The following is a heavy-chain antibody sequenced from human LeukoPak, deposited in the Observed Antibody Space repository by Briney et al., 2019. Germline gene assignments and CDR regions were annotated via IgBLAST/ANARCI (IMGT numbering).Heavy chain of an antibody. V-gene: IGHV3-66*01. CDR2: IYSGGST. J-gene: IGHJ4*02. CDR3: ARGSYARHVDY. CDR1: GFTVSSNY. D-gene: IGHD2-2*01. Sequence: GGSLRLSCAASGFTVSSNYMSWVRQAPGKGLEWVSVIYSGGSTYYADSVKGRFTISRDNSKNTLYLQMNSLRAEDTAVYYCARGSYARHVDYWGQGTLVTVSS.